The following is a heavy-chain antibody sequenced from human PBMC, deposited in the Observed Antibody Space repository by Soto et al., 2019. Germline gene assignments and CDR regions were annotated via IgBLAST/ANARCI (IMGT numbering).Heavy chain of an antibody. D-gene: IGHD4-17*01. Sequence: SETLSLTCAVYGGSFSGYYWSWIRQPPGKGLEWIGEINHSGSTNYNPSLKSRVTISVDTSKNQFSLKLSSVTAADTAGYYCARGFTYGDYWCDPWGQGTLVTVSS. CDR1: GGSFSGYY. V-gene: IGHV4-34*01. CDR2: INHSGST. CDR3: ARGFTYGDYWCDP. J-gene: IGHJ5*02.